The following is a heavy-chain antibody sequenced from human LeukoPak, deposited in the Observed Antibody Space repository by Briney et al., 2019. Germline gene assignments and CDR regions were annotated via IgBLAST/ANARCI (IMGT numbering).Heavy chain of an antibody. CDR3: ARTPYYYAMDV. Sequence: PGGSLRLSCAASGFTFSSYWMHWVRQAPGKGLVWVSRINGDGSSTTYADSVKGRFTISRDNAKSTLYLQMNSLRAEDTAVYYCARTPYYYAMDVWGQGTTVTVSS. CDR2: INGDGSST. CDR1: GFTFSSYW. V-gene: IGHV3-74*01. D-gene: IGHD2-15*01. J-gene: IGHJ6*02.